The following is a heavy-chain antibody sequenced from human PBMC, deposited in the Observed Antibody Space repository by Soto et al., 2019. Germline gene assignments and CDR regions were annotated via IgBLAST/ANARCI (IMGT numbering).Heavy chain of an antibody. V-gene: IGHV3-23*01. J-gene: IGHJ4*02. CDR2: ISGSGGST. CDR1: GFTFSSYA. D-gene: IGHD3-22*01. Sequence: EVQLLESGGGLVQPGGSLRLSCAASGFTFSSYAMSWVRQAPGKGLEWVSAISGSGGSTYYADSVKGRFTISRDNSKNTLYMQMNSLRAEDPAVYYCATLLGGYYYDISGYFYPGLYYFDYWGQGTLVTVSS. CDR3: ATLLGGYYYDISGYFYPGLYYFDY.